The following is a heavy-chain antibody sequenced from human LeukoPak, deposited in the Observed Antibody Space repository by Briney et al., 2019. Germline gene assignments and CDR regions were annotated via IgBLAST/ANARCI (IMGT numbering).Heavy chain of an antibody. Sequence: GESLKISCKGSGYSFTSYWIGWVRQMPGKGLEWMGIVYPGDSDTRYSPSFQGQVTISADKSISTAYLQWSSLKASDTAMYYCARPGQLGEYTPYHFDYWGQGILVTVSS. J-gene: IGHJ4*02. CDR1: GYSFTSYW. V-gene: IGHV5-51*01. D-gene: IGHD3-16*01. CDR2: VYPGDSDT. CDR3: ARPGQLGEYTPYHFDY.